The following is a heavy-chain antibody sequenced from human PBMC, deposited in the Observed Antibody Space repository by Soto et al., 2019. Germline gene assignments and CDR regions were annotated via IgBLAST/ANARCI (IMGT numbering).Heavy chain of an antibody. J-gene: IGHJ5*02. CDR1: GGSISSGGYS. CDR2: IYHSGST. V-gene: IGHV4-30-2*01. Sequence: QLQLQESGSGLVKPSQTLSLTCAVSGGSISSGGYSWSWIRQPPGKGLEWIGYIYHSGSTYYNPSLKSRVTISVDRSKNQFSLKLSSVTAADTAVYYCARDRWFGENKWFDPWGQGTLVTVSS. CDR3: ARDRWFGENKWFDP. D-gene: IGHD3-10*01.